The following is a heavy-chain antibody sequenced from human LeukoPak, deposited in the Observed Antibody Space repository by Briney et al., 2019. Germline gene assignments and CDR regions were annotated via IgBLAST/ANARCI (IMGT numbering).Heavy chain of an antibody. CDR2: INHSGST. CDR3: AMESGVQDYYGSGSYEALDY. D-gene: IGHD3-10*01. Sequence: ETLSLTCAVYGGSFSGYYWSWIRQPPGKGLEWIGEINHSGSTNYNPSLKSRVTISVDTSKNQFSLKLSSVTAADTAVYYCAMESGVQDYYGSGSYEALDYWGQGTLVTVSS. J-gene: IGHJ4*02. V-gene: IGHV4-34*01. CDR1: GGSFSGYY.